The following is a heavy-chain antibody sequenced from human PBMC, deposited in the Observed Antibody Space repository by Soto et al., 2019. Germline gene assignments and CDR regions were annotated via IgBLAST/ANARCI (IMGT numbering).Heavy chain of an antibody. J-gene: IGHJ4*02. Sequence: SVKVSCKASGFTFTSSAVQWVRQARGQRLEWIGWIVVGSGNTNYAQKFQERVTITRDRSTSTAYMELSSLRSEDTAVYYCAAAAKTTSFFGVVSSGFDYWGQGTLVTVSS. D-gene: IGHD3-3*01. CDR3: AAAAKTTSFFGVVSSGFDY. V-gene: IGHV1-58*01. CDR1: GFTFTSSA. CDR2: IVVGSGNT.